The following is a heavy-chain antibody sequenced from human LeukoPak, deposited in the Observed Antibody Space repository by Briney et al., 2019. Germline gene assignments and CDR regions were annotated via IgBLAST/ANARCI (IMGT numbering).Heavy chain of an antibody. CDR3: AREIGYCSSTSCYKRAFDI. Sequence: ASVKVSCKASGYTFTSYYMHWVRQAPGQGLEWMGIINPSGGSTSYAQKFQGRVTMTRDTSTSTVYMELSSLRSEDTAVYYCAREIGYCSSTSCYKRAFDIWGQGTMVTVFS. CDR1: GYTFTSYY. J-gene: IGHJ3*02. D-gene: IGHD2-2*02. V-gene: IGHV1-46*01. CDR2: INPSGGST.